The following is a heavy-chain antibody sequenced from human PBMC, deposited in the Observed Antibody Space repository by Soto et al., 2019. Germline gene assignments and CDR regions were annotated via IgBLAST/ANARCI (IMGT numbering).Heavy chain of an antibody. CDR3: AKDNAVQWLVPGEFDY. D-gene: IGHD6-19*01. CDR2: ISGSGGST. CDR1: GFTFTSYA. J-gene: IGHJ4*02. Sequence: XESLGLSSAASGFTFTSYALSWVRQDPGKGLEWVSAISGSGGSTYYADSVKGRFTISRDNSKNALYLQMKSLRAEDTAVYYCAKDNAVQWLVPGEFDYWGQGTLVTVSS. V-gene: IGHV3-23*01.